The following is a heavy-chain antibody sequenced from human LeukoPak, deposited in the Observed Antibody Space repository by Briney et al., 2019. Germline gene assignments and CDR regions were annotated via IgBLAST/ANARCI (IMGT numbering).Heavy chain of an antibody. D-gene: IGHD3-3*01. J-gene: IGHJ4*02. CDR3: ARDFNDFWSVYIDY. CDR2: IDTSGST. Sequence: PSETLSLTCTVSGGSISGYYWSWIRRPAGKGPEWIGRIDTSGSTNYNPSLKSRVTMSVDTSKNQFSLKLSSVTAADTAVYYCARDFNDFWSVYIDYWGQGTLVTVSS. CDR1: GGSISGYY. V-gene: IGHV4-4*07.